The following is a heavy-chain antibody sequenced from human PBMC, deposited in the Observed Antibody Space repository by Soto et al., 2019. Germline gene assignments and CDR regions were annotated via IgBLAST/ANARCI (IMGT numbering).Heavy chain of an antibody. D-gene: IGHD3-10*01. CDR1: GFTFDDYA. V-gene: IGHV3-9*01. J-gene: IGHJ5*02. CDR3: AKDGTYYYGSGSKFT. Sequence: GGSLRLSCAASGFTFDDYAMHWVRQAPGKGLEWVSGISWNSGSIGYADSVKGRFTISRDNAKNSLYLQMNSLRAEDTALYYCAKDGTYYYGSGSKFTWGQGTLVTVSS. CDR2: ISWNSGSI.